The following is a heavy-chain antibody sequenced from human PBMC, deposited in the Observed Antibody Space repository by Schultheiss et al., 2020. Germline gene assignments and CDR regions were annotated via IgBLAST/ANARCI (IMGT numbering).Heavy chain of an antibody. CDR3: ARGARVYYYDSSGYKTHAFDI. V-gene: IGHV1-69*13. CDR2: IIPIFGTA. Sequence: SVKVSCKASGYTFTSYGISWVRQAPGQGLEWMGGIIPIFGTANYAQKFQGRVTITADESTSTAYMELSSLRSEDTAVYYCARGARVYYYDSSGYKTHAFDIWGQGTMVNVSS. CDR1: GYTFTSYG. D-gene: IGHD3-22*01. J-gene: IGHJ3*02.